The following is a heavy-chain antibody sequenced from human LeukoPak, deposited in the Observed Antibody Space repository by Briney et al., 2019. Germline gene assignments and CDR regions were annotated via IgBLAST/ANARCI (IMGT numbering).Heavy chain of an antibody. CDR2: IHHGGTT. CDR3: AKKDYYYMDV. V-gene: IGHV4-4*02. J-gene: IGHJ6*03. CDR1: GGSITSGNW. Sequence: SETLSLTCAVSGGSITSGNWWTWVRQSPGKGLEWIGEIHHGGTTNYNPSLKSRVAISVDKSKNQFSLKLNSVTAADTAVYYCAKKDYYYMDVWGKGTTVTVSS.